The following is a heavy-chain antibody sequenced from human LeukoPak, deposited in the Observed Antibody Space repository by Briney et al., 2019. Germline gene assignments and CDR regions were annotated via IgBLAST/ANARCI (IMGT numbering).Heavy chain of an antibody. CDR2: IRHDGSSI. V-gene: IGHV3-30*02. D-gene: IGHD2/OR15-2a*01. J-gene: IGHJ6*03. Sequence: GGSLRLSCAASGFTFSSYGMHWVRQAPGKGLEWVAFIRHDGSSIYYADSVKGRFTISRDNSKNTLYLQMNSLIGGDTAVYYCAKTGFQWGEYFYYMDVWGKGTTVTVSS. CDR3: AKTGFQWGEYFYYMDV. CDR1: GFTFSSYG.